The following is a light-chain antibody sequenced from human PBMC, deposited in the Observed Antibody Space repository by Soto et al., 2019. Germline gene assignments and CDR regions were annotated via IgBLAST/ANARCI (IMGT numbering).Light chain of an antibody. CDR1: QSVLYSSNNKNY. Sequence: DIVMTQSPDSLAVSLGERATINCKSSQSVLYSSNNKNYLAWYQQKPGQPPKLLIYWASTRESGVPDRFSGSGSGTDFTPTISSLQAEDVAVYYCQQYYSTPLTFGGGTKV. CDR3: QQYYSTPLT. J-gene: IGKJ4*01. CDR2: WAS. V-gene: IGKV4-1*01.